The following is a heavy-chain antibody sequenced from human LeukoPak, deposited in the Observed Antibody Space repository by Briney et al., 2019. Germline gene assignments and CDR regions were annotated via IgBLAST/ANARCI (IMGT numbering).Heavy chain of an antibody. CDR1: GFTFSLYE. V-gene: IGHV3-48*03. Sequence: GGSLRLSCAASGFTFSLYEVNWVRQAPGKGLEWISYISRSGGTICYADSVKGRFTTSRDNAKNSLYLQMNSLRVEDTAVYYCARDSFSSGWFLFDYWGQGALVTVSS. CDR2: ISRSGGTI. CDR3: ARDSFSSGWFLFDY. J-gene: IGHJ4*02. D-gene: IGHD6-19*01.